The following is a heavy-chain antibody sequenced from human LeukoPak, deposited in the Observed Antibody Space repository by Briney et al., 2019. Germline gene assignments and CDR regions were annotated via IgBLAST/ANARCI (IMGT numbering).Heavy chain of an antibody. V-gene: IGHV4-59*01. Sequence: PSGTLSLTCTVSGGSISGYYWSWIRQPPGKGLEWIGYIYYSGATIYNPSLTSRVTILVDTSKNQFSLKLSSVTAADTAVYYCARGRWLQLEGYYFDYWGQGTLVTVSS. CDR2: IYYSGAT. CDR1: GGSISGYY. J-gene: IGHJ4*02. D-gene: IGHD5-24*01. CDR3: ARGRWLQLEGYYFDY.